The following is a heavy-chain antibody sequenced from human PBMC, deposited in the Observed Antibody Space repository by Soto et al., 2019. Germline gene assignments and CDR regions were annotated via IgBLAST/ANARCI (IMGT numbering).Heavy chain of an antibody. CDR1: GFTFSSNA. Sequence: GSLRLSCAASGFTFSSNAMHWVRQAPGKGLEWVAGISYDGKNKYYADSMKGRFTISRDNSKNTLDLQMNSLRIEDTAVYYCARLRGSYSWYFDYWGQGT. CDR3: ARLRGSYSWYFDY. V-gene: IGHV3-30*04. J-gene: IGHJ4*02. D-gene: IGHD1-26*01. CDR2: ISYDGKNK.